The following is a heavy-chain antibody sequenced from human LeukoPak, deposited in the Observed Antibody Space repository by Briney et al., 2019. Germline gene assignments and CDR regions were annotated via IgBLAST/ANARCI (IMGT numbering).Heavy chain of an antibody. CDR2: INPNSGGT. J-gene: IGHJ5*02. CDR3: ARVGCSSTSCLMSWFDP. CDR1: GYTFTGYY. Sequence: GASVKVSCKASGYTFTGYYMHWVRQAPGQGLEWMGWINPNSGGTNYAQKFQGRVTMTRDTSISTAYMELSRLRSDDTAVYYCARVGCSSTSCLMSWFDPWGQGTLVTVSS. D-gene: IGHD2-2*01. V-gene: IGHV1-2*02.